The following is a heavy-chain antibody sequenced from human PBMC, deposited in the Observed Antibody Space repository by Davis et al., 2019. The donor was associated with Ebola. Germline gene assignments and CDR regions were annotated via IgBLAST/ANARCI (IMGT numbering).Heavy chain of an antibody. CDR1: GFTFSSYA. V-gene: IGHV3-23*01. Sequence: GGSLRLSCVASGFTFSSYAMNWVRQAPGKGLEWVSAISGSGGSTYYADSVKGRFTISRDNSKNMLYLQMNTLRAEDTAVYYCAKARQTTTTLCDSWGQGTLVTVSS. CDR3: AKARQTTTTLCDS. D-gene: IGHD5-24*01. CDR2: ISGSGGST. J-gene: IGHJ4*02.